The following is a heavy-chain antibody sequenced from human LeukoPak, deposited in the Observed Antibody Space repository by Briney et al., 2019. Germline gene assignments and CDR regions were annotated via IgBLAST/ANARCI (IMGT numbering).Heavy chain of an antibody. J-gene: IGHJ5*02. CDR3: AIASTRYYYDSSGLNWFDP. D-gene: IGHD3-22*01. V-gene: IGHV1-8*03. CDR2: MNPNSGNT. CDR1: GDTFTNYD. Sequence: ASVKVSCKASGDTFTNYDINGVRQATGEGIEWMEWMNPNSGNTGYAQKFQGRVTITRNTSISTAYMELSSLRSEDTAVYYCAIASTRYYYDSSGLNWFDPWGQGTLVTVSS.